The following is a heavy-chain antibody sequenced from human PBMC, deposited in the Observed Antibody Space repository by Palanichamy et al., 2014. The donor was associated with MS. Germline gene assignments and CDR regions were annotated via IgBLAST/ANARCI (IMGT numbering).Heavy chain of an antibody. D-gene: IGHD3-10*01. V-gene: IGHV4-30-4*01. CDR2: IYHSGST. CDR3: ASTYYYGSGSYFYYGMDV. J-gene: IGHJ6*02. Sequence: QVQLQESGPGLVKPSQTLSLTCTVSGGSISSGDYYWSWIRQPPGKGLEWIGYIYHSGSTYYNPSLKSRVTMSVDTSKNQFSLKLSSVTAADTAVYYCASTYYYGSGSYFYYGMDVWGQGTTVTVS. CDR1: GGSISSGDYY.